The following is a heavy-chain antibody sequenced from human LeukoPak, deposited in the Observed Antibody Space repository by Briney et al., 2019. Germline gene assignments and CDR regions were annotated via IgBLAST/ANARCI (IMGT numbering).Heavy chain of an antibody. V-gene: IGHV3-7*04. CDR2: VKQDGSDK. CDR3: AKDFDL. Sequence: GGSLRLSCAASGFTFSSYWMHWVRQAPGKGLEWVANVKQDGSDKYYVDSVKGRFTISRDNAKNSLYLQMDNLRAEDAAVYYCAKDFDLWGHGTLVGVSS. CDR1: GFTFSSYW. J-gene: IGHJ2*01.